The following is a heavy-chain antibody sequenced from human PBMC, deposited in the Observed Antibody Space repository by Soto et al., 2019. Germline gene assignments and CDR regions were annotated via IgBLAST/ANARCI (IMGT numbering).Heavy chain of an antibody. J-gene: IGHJ6*02. Sequence: GGSLRLSCAASGFTFSSYAMHWVRQAPGKGLEWVAVISYDGSNKYYADSVKGRFTISRDNSKNTLYLQMNSLRAEDTVFYYCARDVLYADYVHYGMDVWGQGPTVTVSS. CDR3: ARDVLYADYVHYGMDV. D-gene: IGHD4-17*01. V-gene: IGHV3-30-3*01. CDR1: GFTFSSYA. CDR2: ISYDGSNK.